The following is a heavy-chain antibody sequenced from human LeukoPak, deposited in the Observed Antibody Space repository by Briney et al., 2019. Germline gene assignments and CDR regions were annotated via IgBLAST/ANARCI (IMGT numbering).Heavy chain of an antibody. CDR3: ARGERNFWSGDFDY. Sequence: ASVKVSCKASGYTFTSYGISWVRQAPGQGLEWVGWISAYNGNTNYAQKLQGRVTMTTDTSTSTAYMELRSLRSDDTAVYYCARGERNFWSGDFDYWGQGTLVTVSS. J-gene: IGHJ4*02. D-gene: IGHD3-3*01. CDR2: ISAYNGNT. CDR1: GYTFTSYG. V-gene: IGHV1-18*01.